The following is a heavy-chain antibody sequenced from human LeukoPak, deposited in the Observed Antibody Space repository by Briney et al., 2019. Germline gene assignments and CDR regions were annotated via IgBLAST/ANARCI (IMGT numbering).Heavy chain of an antibody. CDR3: AKDQDYSNYVRGRYYYYYYMDV. V-gene: IGHV3-30*02. CDR1: GFTFSNYG. CDR2: IRYDGSNK. Sequence: GGSLRLSCAASGFTFSNYGMHWVRQAPGKGLEWVAFIRYDGSNKYYADSVKGRFTISRDNSKNTLYLQMNSLRAEDTAVYYCAKDQDYSNYVRGRYYYYYYMDVWGKGTTVTVSS. J-gene: IGHJ6*03. D-gene: IGHD4-11*01.